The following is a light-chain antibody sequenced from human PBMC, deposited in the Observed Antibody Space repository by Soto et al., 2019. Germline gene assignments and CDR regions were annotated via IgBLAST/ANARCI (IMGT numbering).Light chain of an antibody. J-gene: IGKJ3*01. CDR1: QSISSY. Sequence: DIQMTQSPSSRSASVGDRVTITCRASQSISSYLNWYQQKPGKAPKLLIYAASSLQSGVPSRFSGSGSGTDFTLTISSLQPEDFATYYCQQSYSTPFFTFGPGTKVDIK. CDR2: AAS. V-gene: IGKV1-39*01. CDR3: QQSYSTPFFT.